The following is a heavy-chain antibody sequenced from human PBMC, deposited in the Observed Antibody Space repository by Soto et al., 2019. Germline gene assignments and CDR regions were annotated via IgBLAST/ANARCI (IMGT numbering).Heavy chain of an antibody. D-gene: IGHD2-15*01. CDR1: GGSISSYY. V-gene: IGHV4-59*08. Sequence: PSETLSLTCTVSGGSISSYYWSWIRQPPGKGLEWIGYIYYSGSTNYNPSLKSRINISVDTSKNQYSLKLNSVTAADTAVYYCARILVAVDAFDIWGQGTMVTVSS. CDR2: IYYSGST. CDR3: ARILVAVDAFDI. J-gene: IGHJ3*02.